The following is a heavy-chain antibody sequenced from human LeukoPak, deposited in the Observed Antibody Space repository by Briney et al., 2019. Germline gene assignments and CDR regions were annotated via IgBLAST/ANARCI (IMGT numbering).Heavy chain of an antibody. CDR3: ARMIGLGEVSPYFDY. J-gene: IGHJ4*02. CDR2: IYPRDSDI. V-gene: IGHV5-51*01. Sequence: GEFLKISCKGSGYSFNSYWIAWVRQMPEKGLEWMGIIYPRDSDIRYNPPFQGQVTISADKSISTAYLQWSSLKASDTAMYYCARMIGLGEVSPYFDYWGQGTLVTVSS. CDR1: GYSFNSYW. D-gene: IGHD3-16*02.